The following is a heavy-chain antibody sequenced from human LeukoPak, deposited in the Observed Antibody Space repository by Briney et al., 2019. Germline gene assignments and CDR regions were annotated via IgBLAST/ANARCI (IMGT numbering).Heavy chain of an antibody. CDR1: GFTFSSYS. CDR2: ISYDGSNK. Sequence: GGSLRLSCAASGFTFSSYSMNWVRQAPGKGLEWVAVISYDGSNKYYADSVKGRFTISRDNSKNTLYLQMNSLRAEDTAVYYCAKSPKGLRKYYYDTSPFDYWGQGTLVTVSS. J-gene: IGHJ4*02. D-gene: IGHD3-22*01. V-gene: IGHV3-30*18. CDR3: AKSPKGLRKYYYDTSPFDY.